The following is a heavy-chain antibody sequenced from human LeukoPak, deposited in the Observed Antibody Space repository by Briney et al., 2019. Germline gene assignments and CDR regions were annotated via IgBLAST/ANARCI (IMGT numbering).Heavy chain of an antibody. CDR1: GFTFSSYW. CDR3: AGNYGDTHYYYYYMDV. Sequence: GGSLRLSCAASGFTFSSYWMTWVRQAPGKGLEWVANIKQDGSEKYYVDSVKGRFTISRDNAKNSLYLQMNSLRAEDTAVYYCAGNYGDTHYYYYYMDVWGKGTTVTVSS. J-gene: IGHJ6*03. CDR2: IKQDGSEK. D-gene: IGHD4-17*01. V-gene: IGHV3-7*01.